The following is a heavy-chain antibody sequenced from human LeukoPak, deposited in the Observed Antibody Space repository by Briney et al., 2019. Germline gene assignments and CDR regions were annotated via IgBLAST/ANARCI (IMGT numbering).Heavy chain of an antibody. J-gene: IGHJ6*02. V-gene: IGHV3-48*04. CDR3: AREELLGAYYYYGMDV. CDR1: GFTFSSYN. Sequence: GGSLRLSCAASGFTFSSYNMNWVRQAPGKGLEWVSYISSSSSTIYYADSVKGRFTISRDNAKNSLYLQMNSLRAEDTAVYYCAREELLGAYYYYGMDVWGQGTTVTVSS. D-gene: IGHD1-26*01. CDR2: ISSSSSTI.